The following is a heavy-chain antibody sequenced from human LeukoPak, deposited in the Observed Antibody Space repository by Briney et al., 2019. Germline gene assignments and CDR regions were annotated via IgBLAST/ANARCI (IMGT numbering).Heavy chain of an antibody. CDR2: IYHSGST. V-gene: IGHV4-30-2*01. D-gene: IGHD2-2*01. J-gene: IGHJ4*02. CDR3: ATRGNFCSSTSCYEFDY. CDR1: GGSISSGGYY. Sequence: SQTLSLTCTVSGGSISSGGYYWSWIRQPPGKGLEWIGYIYHSGSTYYNPSLKSRVTISVDRSKNQFSLKLSSVTAADTAVYYCATRGNFCSSTSCYEFDYWGQGTLVTVSS.